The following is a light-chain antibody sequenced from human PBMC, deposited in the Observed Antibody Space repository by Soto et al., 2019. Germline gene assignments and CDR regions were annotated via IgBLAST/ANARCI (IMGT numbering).Light chain of an antibody. CDR3: QQRSSWWT. J-gene: IGKJ1*01. CDR1: QSITTY. V-gene: IGKV3-11*01. CDR2: DAS. Sequence: ETVLTQSPATLSLSPGDRATLSCRASQSITTYLAWYQQKTGQAPKLLFYDASNRATGIPARFSASGSGTDFTLTSSRLEPEDSAVYDCQQRSSWWTFGQGTKVEIK.